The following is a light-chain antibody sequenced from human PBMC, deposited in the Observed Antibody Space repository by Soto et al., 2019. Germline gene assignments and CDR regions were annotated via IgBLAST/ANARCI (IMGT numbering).Light chain of an antibody. CDR1: QSISSW. V-gene: IGKV1-5*01. CDR2: DAS. J-gene: IGKJ1*01. CDR3: QQYNSYSWT. Sequence: DIQMTQSPSTLSASVGDRVTITCRASQSISSWFAWYQQKPGKAPKLLIYDASSLESGVPSRFSGSGSGTEFTLTIISLQPDDFATYYCQQYNSYSWTCGQGTKVDIK.